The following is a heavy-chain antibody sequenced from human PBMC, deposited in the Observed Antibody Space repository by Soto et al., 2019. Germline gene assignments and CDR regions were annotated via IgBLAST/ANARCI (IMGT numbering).Heavy chain of an antibody. D-gene: IGHD3-10*01. J-gene: IGHJ4*02. V-gene: IGHV3-23*01. CDR3: ARGSTDSYPGSRIFDF. CDR2: ITDTGGDA. CDR1: GLTFGSRA. Sequence: PGGSLRLSCVASGLTFGSRAMTWVRQAPGEGLQWVSTITDTGGDAKYADSVRGRFVISRDNSKKTLYLQMTSLTAEDSAMYYCARGSTDSYPGSRIFDFWGRGTRGTSPQ.